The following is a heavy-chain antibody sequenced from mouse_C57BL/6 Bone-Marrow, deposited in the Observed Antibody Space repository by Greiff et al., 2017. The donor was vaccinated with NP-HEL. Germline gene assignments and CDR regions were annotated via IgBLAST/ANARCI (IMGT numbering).Heavy chain of an antibody. Sequence: VQLKESGPGLVKPSQSLSLTCSVTGYSITSGYYWNWIRQFPGNKLEWMGYISYDGSNNYNPSLKNRISITRDTSKNQFFLKLNSVTTEDTATYYCASTDAMDYWGQGTSVTVSS. CDR3: ASTDAMDY. D-gene: IGHD1-1*01. CDR1: GYSITSGYY. J-gene: IGHJ4*01. V-gene: IGHV3-6*01. CDR2: ISYDGSN.